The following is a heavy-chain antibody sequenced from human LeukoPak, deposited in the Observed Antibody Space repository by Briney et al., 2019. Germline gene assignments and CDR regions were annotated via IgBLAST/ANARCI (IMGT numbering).Heavy chain of an antibody. V-gene: IGHV4-59*08. CDR1: GGSISGYY. CDR2: IYYSGNT. J-gene: IGHJ3*02. CDR3: ARGRGIAAGAGAFDI. Sequence: SETLSLTCTVSGGSISGYYWNWIRQPPGKGLEWIGYIYYSGNTNYNPSLKSRVTISLDTSKNQFSLKLSSVTAADTAVYYCARGRGIAAGAGAFDIWGQGTMVTVSS. D-gene: IGHD6-13*01.